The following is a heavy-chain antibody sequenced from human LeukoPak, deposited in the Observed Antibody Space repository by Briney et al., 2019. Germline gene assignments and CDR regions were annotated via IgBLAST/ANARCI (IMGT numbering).Heavy chain of an antibody. CDR1: GYTFTNYG. J-gene: IGHJ2*01. D-gene: IGHD6-13*01. V-gene: IGHV1-18*01. Sequence: ASVKVFCKASGYTFTNYGITWVRQAPGQGLEWMGWISANNGNTIYTRKLQGRVTMTTDTSTSTVYIELRSLRSDDTAVYYCARDGVAGSSLSWYFDLWGRGTLVTVSS. CDR2: ISANNGNT. CDR3: ARDGVAGSSLSWYFDL.